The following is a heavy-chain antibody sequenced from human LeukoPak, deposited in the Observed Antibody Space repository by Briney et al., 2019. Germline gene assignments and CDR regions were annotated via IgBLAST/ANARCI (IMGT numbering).Heavy chain of an antibody. V-gene: IGHV4-39*07. Sequence: TASETLSLTCTVSGGSISSSSYYWGWIRQPPGKGLEWIGSLYHSGSTYYNPSLKSRVTTSVDTSKNRFSLKLTSVTAADTAVYYCARELHSGSYYFDYWGQGTLVTVSS. CDR1: GGSISSSSYY. D-gene: IGHD1-26*01. CDR2: LYHSGST. J-gene: IGHJ4*02. CDR3: ARELHSGSYYFDY.